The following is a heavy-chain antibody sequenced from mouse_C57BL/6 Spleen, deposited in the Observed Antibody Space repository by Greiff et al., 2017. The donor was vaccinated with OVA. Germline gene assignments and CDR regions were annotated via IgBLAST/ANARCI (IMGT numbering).Heavy chain of an antibody. D-gene: IGHD1-1*01. Sequence: VKLVESGPGLVAPSQSLSITCTVSGFSLTSYAISWVRQPPGKGLEWLGVIWTGGGTNYNSALKSRLSISKDNSKSQVFLKMNSLQTDDTARYYCARNHYGSSYESYWYFDVWGTGTTVTVSS. CDR3: ARNHYGSSYESYWYFDV. CDR2: IWTGGGT. V-gene: IGHV2-9-1*01. J-gene: IGHJ1*03. CDR1: GFSLTSYA.